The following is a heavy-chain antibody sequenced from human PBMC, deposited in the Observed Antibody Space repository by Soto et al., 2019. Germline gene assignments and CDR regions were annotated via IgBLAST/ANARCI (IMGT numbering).Heavy chain of an antibody. D-gene: IGHD7-27*01. J-gene: IGHJ6*02. CDR2: INHSGST. CDR1: GGSFSGYY. Sequence: PSETLSLTCAVYGGSFSGYYWSWIRQPPGKGLEWIGEINHSGSTNYNPSLKSRVTISVDTSKNQFSLKLSSVTAADTAVYYCAREPAWGYYGMDVWGQGTTVT. CDR3: AREPAWGYYGMDV. V-gene: IGHV4-34*01.